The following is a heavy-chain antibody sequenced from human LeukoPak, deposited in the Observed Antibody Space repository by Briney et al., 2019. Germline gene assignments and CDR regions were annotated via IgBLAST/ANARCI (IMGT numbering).Heavy chain of an antibody. J-gene: IGHJ4*02. CDR2: ISYDGSNK. D-gene: IGHD3-10*01. V-gene: IGHV3-30*18. CDR1: GFTFSSYG. CDR3: AKYRPMVRGVISNAYYFDY. Sequence: GGSLGLSCAASGFTFSSYGMHWVRQAPGKGLEWVAVISYDGSNKYYADSVKGRFTISRDNSKNTLYLQMNSLRAEDTAVYYCAKYRPMVRGVISNAYYFDYWGQGTLVTVSS.